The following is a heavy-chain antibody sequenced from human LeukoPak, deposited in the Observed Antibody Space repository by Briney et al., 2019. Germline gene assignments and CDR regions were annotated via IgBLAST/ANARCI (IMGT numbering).Heavy chain of an antibody. CDR3: ARHFYASGGSWWYFDL. V-gene: IGHV1-18*01. CDR2: ISTYNGNT. Sequence: VASVKASCKASGYTFTDYGISWVRQAPGQGLEWMGLISTYNGNTNYAQMLQDRVAMTIDTSTSTAYMELRSLRPDDTAVYYCARHFYASGGSWWYFDLWGRGTPVTVSS. J-gene: IGHJ2*01. CDR1: GYTFTDYG. D-gene: IGHD3-10*01.